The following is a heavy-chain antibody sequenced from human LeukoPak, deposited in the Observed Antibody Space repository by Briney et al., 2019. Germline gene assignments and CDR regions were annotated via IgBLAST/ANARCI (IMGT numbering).Heavy chain of an antibody. CDR1: GYTFTGYY. J-gene: IGHJ4*02. CDR2: INPSGGST. CDR3: SSCSSTSCTDY. D-gene: IGHD2-2*01. V-gene: IGHV1-46*01. Sequence: ASVKVSCKASGYTFTGYYMHWVRQAPGQGLEWMGIINPSGGSTSYAQKFQGRVTMTRDTSTSTVYMELSSLRSEDTAVYYCSSCSSTSCTDYWGQGTLVTVSS.